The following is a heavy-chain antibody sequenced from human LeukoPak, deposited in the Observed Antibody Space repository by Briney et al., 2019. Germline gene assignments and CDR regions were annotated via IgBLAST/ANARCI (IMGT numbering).Heavy chain of an antibody. Sequence: GGSLRLSCAASGFTFNRYWMSWVRQAPGKELQWVANIKQDGSAKYYVDSVKGRFTISRDNAKNSLYLQMNSLRVEDTAVYYCARDRVTMIRGVRILDYYYYYMDVWGKGTTVTISS. CDR1: GFTFNRYW. CDR2: IKQDGSAK. CDR3: ARDRVTMIRGVRILDYYYYYMDV. D-gene: IGHD3-10*01. J-gene: IGHJ6*03. V-gene: IGHV3-7*01.